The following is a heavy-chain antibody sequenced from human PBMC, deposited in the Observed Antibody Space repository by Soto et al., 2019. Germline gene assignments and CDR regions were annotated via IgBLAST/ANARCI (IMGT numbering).Heavy chain of an antibody. CDR3: AKDHTPSKWLVTEFDY. Sequence: QVQLVESGGGVVQPGRSLRLSCAASGFTFSSYGMHWVRQAPGKGLEWVAVISYDGSNKYYADSVKGRFTISRDNSNNTLYLQMNSLSAEDTAVYYCAKDHTPSKWLVTEFDYWGQGTLVTVSS. CDR2: ISYDGSNK. V-gene: IGHV3-30*18. D-gene: IGHD6-19*01. J-gene: IGHJ4*02. CDR1: GFTFSSYG.